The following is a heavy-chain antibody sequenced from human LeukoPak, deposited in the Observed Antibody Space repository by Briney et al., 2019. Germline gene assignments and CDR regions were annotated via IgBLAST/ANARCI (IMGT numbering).Heavy chain of an antibody. CDR2: ISAYNGNT. CDR1: GYTFTSYG. CDR3: ARDAVFWSGYSFADARLDY. J-gene: IGHJ4*02. Sequence: GASVKVSCKASGYTFTSYGISWVRQAPGQGLEWVGWISAYNGNTKYAQKLQGRVTMTTDTSTSTAYMELRSLRSDDTAVFYCARDAVFWSGYSFADARLDYWGQGTLVTVSS. V-gene: IGHV1-18*01. D-gene: IGHD3-3*01.